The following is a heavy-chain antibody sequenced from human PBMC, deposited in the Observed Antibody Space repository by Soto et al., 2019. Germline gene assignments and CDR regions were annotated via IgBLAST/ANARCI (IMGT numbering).Heavy chain of an antibody. D-gene: IGHD1-26*01. J-gene: IGHJ4*02. CDR1: GYTFTSYG. Sequence: QVQLVQSGAEVKKPGASVKVSCKASGYTFTSYGISWVRQAPGQGLEWMGWISAYNGNTNYAQKLQGRVTMTIDTSTSTAYMELRSLRSDDTAVYYCARDSRIVGATNPFDYWGQGTLVTVSS. CDR3: ARDSRIVGATNPFDY. V-gene: IGHV1-18*01. CDR2: ISAYNGNT.